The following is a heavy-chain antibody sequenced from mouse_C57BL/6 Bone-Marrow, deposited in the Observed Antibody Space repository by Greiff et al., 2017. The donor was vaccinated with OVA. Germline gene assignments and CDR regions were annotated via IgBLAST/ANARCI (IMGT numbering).Heavy chain of an antibody. Sequence: VKLVESGPGLVQPSQSLSITCTVSGFSLTSYGVHWVRQSPGKGLEWLGVIWSGGSTDYNAAFISRLSISKDNSKSQVFFKMNSLQADDTAIYYCARNTATWYFDYWGQGTTLTVSS. CDR2: IWSGGST. CDR3: ARNTATWYFDY. D-gene: IGHD6-1*01. V-gene: IGHV2-2*01. J-gene: IGHJ2*01. CDR1: GFSLTSYG.